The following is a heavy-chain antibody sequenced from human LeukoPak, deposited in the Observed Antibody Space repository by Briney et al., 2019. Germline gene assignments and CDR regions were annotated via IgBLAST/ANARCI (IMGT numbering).Heavy chain of an antibody. CDR2: INHSGST. CDR1: GGSFSGYY. V-gene: IGHV4-34*01. D-gene: IGHD2-2*01. CDR3: ARAPRRVGTSSYGMDV. Sequence: PSETLSLTCAVYGGSFSGYYWSWIRQPPGKGLEWIGEINHSGSTNNNPPLKSRVTIPVETSTNQFSLKLSSVTAADTAVYYCARAPRRVGTSSYGMDVWGQGTTVTVSS. J-gene: IGHJ6*02.